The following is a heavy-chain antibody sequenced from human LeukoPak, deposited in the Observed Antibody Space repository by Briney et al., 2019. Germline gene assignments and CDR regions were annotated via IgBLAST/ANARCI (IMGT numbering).Heavy chain of an antibody. CDR1: GFTLSSYE. V-gene: IGHV3-23*01. Sequence: GGSLRLSCTAPGFTLSSYEMSWIRQAPGKGLEWVSSIDYSGGSTHYADSVMGRFTISRDNSKNTLYLQLNSLSADDTAVYYCARSSGWYGVSWGQGTLVTVSS. D-gene: IGHD6-19*01. J-gene: IGHJ4*02. CDR2: IDYSGGST. CDR3: ARSSGWYGVS.